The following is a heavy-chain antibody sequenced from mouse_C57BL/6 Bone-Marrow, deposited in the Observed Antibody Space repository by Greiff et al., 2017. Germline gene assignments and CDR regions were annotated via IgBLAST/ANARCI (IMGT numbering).Heavy chain of an antibody. CDR2: INPNNGGT. CDR3: AREGHEYYFDY. D-gene: IGHD3-3*01. CDR1: GYTFTDYY. J-gene: IGHJ2*01. V-gene: IGHV1-26*01. Sequence: EVQLQQSGPELVKPGASVKISCKASGYTFTDYYMNWVKQSHGKSLEWIGDINPNNGGTSYNQKFKGKATWTVDKSSSTAYMELRSLTSEDSAVYYCAREGHEYYFDYWGQGTTLTVSS.